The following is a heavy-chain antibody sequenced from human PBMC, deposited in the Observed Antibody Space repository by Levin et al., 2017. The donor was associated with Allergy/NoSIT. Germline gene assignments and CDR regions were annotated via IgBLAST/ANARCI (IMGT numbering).Heavy chain of an antibody. D-gene: IGHD3-22*01. CDR1: GGSFSGYY. Sequence: PSETLSLTCGVYGGSFSGYYWSWIRQPPGKGLEWIGEINHIGSTNYNPSLKSRVTTSVDTSKNQFSLKLSSVTAADTAVYYCARGWGHDYDTSGYYFSRRSHDAFDIWGQGTMVTVSS. CDR3: ARGWGHDYDTSGYYFSRRSHDAFDI. V-gene: IGHV4-34*01. J-gene: IGHJ3*02. CDR2: INHIGST.